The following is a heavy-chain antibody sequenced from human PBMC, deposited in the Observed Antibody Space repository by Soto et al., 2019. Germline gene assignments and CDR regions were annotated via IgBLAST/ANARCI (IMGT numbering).Heavy chain of an antibody. D-gene: IGHD4-17*01. CDR1: GGSISSYY. CDR3: ASHPYTGDYYFEY. Sequence: PSETLSLTCDVSGGSISSYYWSWIRQPPGKGLEWIGYIYYSGSTNYNPSLKSRVTISVDTSKNQFSLKLSSVTAADTAVYYCASHPYTGDYYFEYWGQGTLVTVSS. CDR2: IYYSGST. V-gene: IGHV4-59*01. J-gene: IGHJ4*02.